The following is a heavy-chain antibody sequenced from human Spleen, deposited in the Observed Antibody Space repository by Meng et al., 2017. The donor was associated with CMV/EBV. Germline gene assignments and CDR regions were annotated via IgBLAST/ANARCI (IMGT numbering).Heavy chain of an antibody. D-gene: IGHD3-22*01. CDR3: ARGDYYHSSTYLSGDY. CDR1: GFTFSSHG. J-gene: IGHJ4*02. V-gene: IGHV3-30*02. CDR2: IRHDGRNK. Sequence: GESLKISCASSGFTFSSHGMHWVRQAPGKGLEWVAFIRHDGRNKYYGDSVKGRFTISRDNSKNTLFLQMNSVRADDTALYYCARGDYYHSSTYLSGDYWGQGTQVTVSS.